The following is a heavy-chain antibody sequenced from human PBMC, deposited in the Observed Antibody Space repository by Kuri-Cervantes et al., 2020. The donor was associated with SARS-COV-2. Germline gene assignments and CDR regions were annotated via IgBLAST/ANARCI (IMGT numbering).Heavy chain of an antibody. CDR3: ARQYVLRHLEWSREMRSTYYMDV. CDR1: RGSISSSSYY. D-gene: IGHD3-3*01. V-gene: IGHV4-39*01. J-gene: IGHJ6*03. CDR2: IYYTGNT. Sequence: GSLRLSCTVSRGSISSSSYYWGWIRQPPGKGLEWIGSIYYTGNTYHNPSLNSRVTMSVDTSKNQFSLKVSSVTAADTAVYYCARQYVLRHLEWSREMRSTYYMDVWGKGTTVTVSS.